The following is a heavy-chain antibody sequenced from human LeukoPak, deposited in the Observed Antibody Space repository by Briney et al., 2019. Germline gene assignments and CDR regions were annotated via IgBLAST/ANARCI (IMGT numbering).Heavy chain of an antibody. V-gene: IGHV4-59*01. CDR2: IYYSGST. J-gene: IGHJ5*02. CDR3: ARWSGSWSLGGFDP. D-gene: IGHD6-13*01. CDR1: GGSISSYY. Sequence: SETLSLTCTVFGGSISSYYWSWIRQPPGKGLEWIGYIYYSGSTNYNPSLKSRVTISVDTSKNQFSLKLSSVTAADTAVYYCARWSGSWSLGGFDPWGQGTLVTVSS.